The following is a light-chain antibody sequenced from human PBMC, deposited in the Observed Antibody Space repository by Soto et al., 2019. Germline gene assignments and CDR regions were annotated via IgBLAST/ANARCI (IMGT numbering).Light chain of an antibody. Sequence: EIVLTQSPCTLSLSPGERSTLSCISSQSVTSNYLAWYQQNPGQAPRLLIFGASIRATGLPDRFSGSGSGTDFTLTISRLEPEDFAVYHCQQYGSSPTTFGQGTKVDIK. CDR1: QSVTSNY. CDR2: GAS. V-gene: IGKV3-20*01. CDR3: QQYGSSPTT. J-gene: IGKJ1*01.